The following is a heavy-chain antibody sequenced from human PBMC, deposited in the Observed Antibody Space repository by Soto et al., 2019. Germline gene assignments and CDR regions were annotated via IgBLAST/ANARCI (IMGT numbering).Heavy chain of an antibody. V-gene: IGHV1-46*01. J-gene: IGHJ4*02. CDR1: GYTFTSYY. Sequence: ASVKVSGKASGYTFTSYYMHWVRQAPGQGLELMGIINPSGGSTSYAQKFQGIVTMTRDTSTSTGYMELSSLRSEDTDVDYCARVPVILVGAAFDYWGQGTLVTVSA. CDR3: ARVPVILVGAAFDY. CDR2: INPSGGST. D-gene: IGHD1-26*01.